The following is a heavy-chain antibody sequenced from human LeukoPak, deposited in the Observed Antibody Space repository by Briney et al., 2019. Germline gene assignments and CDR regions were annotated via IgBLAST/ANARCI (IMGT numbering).Heavy chain of an antibody. CDR1: GGSISSSSYY. CDR2: IYYSGST. V-gene: IGHV4-39*01. D-gene: IGHD3-3*01. J-gene: IGHJ4*02. Sequence: PSETLSLTCTVSGGSISSSSYYWGWIRQPPGKGLEWIGSIYYSGSTYYNPSLKSRVTISVDTSKNQFSLSLDSVTAADTAVYYCARGLASGYPPIPFDYRGQGTLVTVSS. CDR3: ARGLASGYPPIPFDY.